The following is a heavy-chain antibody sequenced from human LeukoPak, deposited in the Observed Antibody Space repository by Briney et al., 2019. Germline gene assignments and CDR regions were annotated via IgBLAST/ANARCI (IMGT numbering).Heavy chain of an antibody. Sequence: GGSLRLSCAASGFTFSSYAMSWVRQAPGKGLEWVPAISGSGGSTYYADSVKGRFTISRDNSKNTLYLQMNSLRAEDTAVYYCAKDLTPGYKQWQGHPFDYWGQGTLVTVSS. J-gene: IGHJ4*02. D-gene: IGHD6-19*01. CDR2: ISGSGGST. CDR3: AKDLTPGYKQWQGHPFDY. V-gene: IGHV3-23*01. CDR1: GFTFSSYA.